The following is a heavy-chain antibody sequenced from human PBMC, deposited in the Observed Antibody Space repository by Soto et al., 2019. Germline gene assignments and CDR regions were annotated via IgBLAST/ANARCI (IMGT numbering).Heavy chain of an antibody. J-gene: IGHJ6*02. CDR3: ARIPLDYCSSTSCYARGIYYYYYGMDV. CDR2: IDPTDSYT. V-gene: IGHV5-10-1*01. D-gene: IGHD2-2*01. CDR1: GYSFTTYW. Sequence: GESLKISCQASGYSFTTYWISWVRQMPGKGLECMGRIDPTDSYTDYGPSFEGHVTMSVDRSINTAYLEWSSLKASDSAMYYCARIPLDYCSSTSCYARGIYYYYYGMDVWGQGTTVTVSS.